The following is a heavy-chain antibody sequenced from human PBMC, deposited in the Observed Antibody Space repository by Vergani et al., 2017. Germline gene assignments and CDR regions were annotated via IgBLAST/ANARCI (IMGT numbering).Heavy chain of an antibody. J-gene: IGHJ4*02. CDR2: MNPNSGNT. D-gene: IGHD2-21*02. CDR3: VRAVKTCSADDCPRYYFDY. CDR1: GYIFTSDD. V-gene: IGHV1-8*01. Sequence: QVQLVQSGAEVKKPGASVRVSCKAFGYIFTSDDIDWVRQATGQGLEWIGWMNPNSGNTGYGQRFQGRVTMTRDTSISTAYMELGSLGSEDTSVYYCVRAVKTCSADDCPRYYFDYWGQGTLVTVSS.